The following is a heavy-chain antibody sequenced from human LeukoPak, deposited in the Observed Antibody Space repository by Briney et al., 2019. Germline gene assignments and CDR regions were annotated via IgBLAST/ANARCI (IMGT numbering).Heavy chain of an antibody. CDR2: ISYDGSNK. Sequence: GRTLRLSCAASGFTFSSHGMHWVRQAPGKGLEWVAVISYDGSNKYYADSVKGRFTISRDNSKNTLYLQMNSLRAEDTAVYYCARDPNLYDILTGYSFDYWGQGTLVTVSS. V-gene: IGHV3-30*19. D-gene: IGHD3-9*01. J-gene: IGHJ4*02. CDR1: GFTFSSHG. CDR3: ARDPNLYDILTGYSFDY.